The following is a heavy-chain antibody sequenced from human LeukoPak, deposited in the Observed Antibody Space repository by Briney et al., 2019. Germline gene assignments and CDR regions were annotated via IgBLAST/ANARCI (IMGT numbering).Heavy chain of an antibody. CDR2: VHSTGAT. D-gene: IGHD1-1*01. CDR3: ARGLEVDADRPLDY. V-gene: IGHV4-4*07. Sequence: SETLSLTCTVSGGSINHYYWSWIRQPAGKGLEWIGRVHSTGATDYNPSLKSRVTMSVDTSKKQFFVQVNSVTDADTAMYYCARGLEVDADRPLDYWGQGTLVTVSS. CDR1: GGSINHYY. J-gene: IGHJ4*02.